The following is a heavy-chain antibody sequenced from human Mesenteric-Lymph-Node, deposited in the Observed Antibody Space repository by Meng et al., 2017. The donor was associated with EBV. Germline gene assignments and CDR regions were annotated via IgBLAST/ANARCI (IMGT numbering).Heavy chain of an antibody. Sequence: QQRVVRLWGAEKKTVASVYVSFKASGYTSSDYYVNWGRQAPGQGLEWVGRSNPKSGDTTFEQKFQGRVSMTGDTSVSTAYMELSRLRSDDTAVYYCARDHGHVNSIPFFDYWGQGTLVTVSS. CDR2: SNPKSGDT. V-gene: IGHV1-2*06. D-gene: IGHD4-23*01. CDR1: GYTSSDYY. CDR3: ARDHGHVNSIPFFDY. J-gene: IGHJ4*02.